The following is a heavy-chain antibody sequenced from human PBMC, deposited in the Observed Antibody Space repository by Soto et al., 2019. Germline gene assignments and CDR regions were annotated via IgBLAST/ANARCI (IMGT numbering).Heavy chain of an antibody. J-gene: IGHJ4*02. D-gene: IGHD3-3*01. CDR2: INAGNGNT. Sequence: ASVKVSGRASGYSFTSYSIHWVRQAPGQRLEWMGWINAGNGNTKYSQKLQGRVTITRDTSARTAYMELSSLRSEDTAVYYCAREHDFWSHYCFENWGKGTLVTVSS. V-gene: IGHV1-3*01. CDR3: AREHDFWSHYCFEN. CDR1: GYSFTSYS.